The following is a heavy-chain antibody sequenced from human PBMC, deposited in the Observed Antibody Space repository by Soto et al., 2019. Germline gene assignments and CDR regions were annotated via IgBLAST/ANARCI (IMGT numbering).Heavy chain of an antibody. Sequence: ASVKVSCKASCYTFTSYGISWVRQAPGQGLEGMGWISAYNGNTNYAQKLQGRVTMTTDTSTSTAYMELRSLRSDDTAVYYCARDRLGYDILTGYSLTPPYYYGMDVWGQGTTVTVSS. V-gene: IGHV1-18*01. CDR2: ISAYNGNT. CDR1: CYTFTSYG. J-gene: IGHJ6*02. CDR3: ARDRLGYDILTGYSLTPPYYYGMDV. D-gene: IGHD3-9*01.